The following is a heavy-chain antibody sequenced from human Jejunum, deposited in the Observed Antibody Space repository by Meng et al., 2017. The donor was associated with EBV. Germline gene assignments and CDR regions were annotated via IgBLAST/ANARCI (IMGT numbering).Heavy chain of an antibody. CDR2: INTNTGYP. CDR1: GYTFTSSG. D-gene: IGHD2-8*02. V-gene: IGHV7-4-1*02. Sequence: SGSYLKKPGASVKVSCQASGYTFTSSGIKWVRQAPGQGLEWMGWINTNTGYPTYAQDFTGRFVFSLDTSVSTAYLQITSLSTEDNAVYYCARVRPGGGWFDPWGQGTLVTVSS. CDR3: ARVRPGGGWFDP. J-gene: IGHJ5*02.